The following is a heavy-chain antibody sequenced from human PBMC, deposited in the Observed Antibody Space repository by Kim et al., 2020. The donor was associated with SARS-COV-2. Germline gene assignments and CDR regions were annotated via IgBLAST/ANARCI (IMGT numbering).Heavy chain of an antibody. J-gene: IGHJ4*02. Sequence: SETLSLTCAVYGGSFSGYYWSWIRQPPGKGLEWIGEINHSGSTNYNPSLKSRVTISVDTSKNQFSLQLSSVTAADTAVYYCARAQLTITMIVVVITTSGYFDYWGQGTLVTVSS. D-gene: IGHD3-22*01. CDR3: ARAQLTITMIVVVITTSGYFDY. CDR2: INHSGST. CDR1: GGSFSGYY. V-gene: IGHV4-34*01.